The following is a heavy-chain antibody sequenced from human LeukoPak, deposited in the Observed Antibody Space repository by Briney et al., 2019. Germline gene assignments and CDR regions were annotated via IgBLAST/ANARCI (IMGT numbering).Heavy chain of an antibody. CDR3: ASPLGGGDGSPNYYGMDV. CDR1: GFTFSSYS. D-gene: IGHD5-24*01. Sequence: KTGGSLRLSCAASGFTFSSYSMNWVRQAPGKGLEWVSSISSSSSYIYYADSVKGRFTISRDNAKNSLYLQMNSLRAEDTAVYYCASPLGGGDGSPNYYGMDVWGQGTTVTVSS. CDR2: ISSSSSYI. V-gene: IGHV3-21*01. J-gene: IGHJ6*02.